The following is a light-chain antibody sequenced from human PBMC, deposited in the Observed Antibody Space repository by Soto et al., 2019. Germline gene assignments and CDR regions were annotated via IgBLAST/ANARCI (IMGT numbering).Light chain of an antibody. CDR2: DVS. V-gene: IGLV2-14*03. J-gene: IGLJ1*01. Sequence: QSALTQPASVSGSPGQSIAMSCTGTSSDVGTHNFVSWYQQHPSKAPKLIIYDVSNRPSGVSDRFFGSKSGNTASLTISGLQAEDEADYYCSSFTTTNTYVFGTGTKLTVL. CDR1: SSDVGTHNF. CDR3: SSFTTTNTYV.